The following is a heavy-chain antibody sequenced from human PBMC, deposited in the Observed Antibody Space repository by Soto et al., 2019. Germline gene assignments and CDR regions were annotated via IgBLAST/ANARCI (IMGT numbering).Heavy chain of an antibody. CDR3: ARAYIAVAGTDYYYYGMAV. V-gene: IGHV3-66*01. CDR2: IYSGGST. J-gene: IGHJ6*02. D-gene: IGHD6-19*01. Sequence: GSLRLSCAASGFTVSSNYMSWVRQAPGKGLEWVSVIYSGGSTYYADSVKGRFTISRDNSKNTLYLQMNSLRAEDTAVYYCARAYIAVAGTDYYYYGMAVWGQGTTVPVSS. CDR1: GFTVSSNY.